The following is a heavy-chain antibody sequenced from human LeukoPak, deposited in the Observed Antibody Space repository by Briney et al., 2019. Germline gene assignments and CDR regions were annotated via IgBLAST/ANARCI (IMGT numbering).Heavy chain of an antibody. CDR1: GYSISSGYY. D-gene: IGHD3-10*01. J-gene: IGHJ4*02. CDR2: IYHSGST. V-gene: IGHV4-38-2*02. CDR3: ARESTMVRGGYGGIDY. Sequence: PSETLSLTCAVSGYSISSGYYWGWIRQPPGKGLEWIGSIYHSGSTYYNPSLKSRVTISVDTSKNQFSLKLSPVTAADTAVYYCARESTMVRGGYGGIDYWGQGTLVTVSS.